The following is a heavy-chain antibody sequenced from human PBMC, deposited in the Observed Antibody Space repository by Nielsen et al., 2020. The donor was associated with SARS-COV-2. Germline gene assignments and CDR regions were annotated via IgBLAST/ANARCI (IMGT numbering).Heavy chain of an antibody. D-gene: IGHD6-19*01. V-gene: IGHV3-11*04. CDR2: ITNTGAE. J-gene: IGHJ5*02. CDR1: GFTFSDHY. Sequence: GGSLRLSCAASGFTFSDHYMTWIRQTPGKRLEWISYITNTGAEYYADSVKGRFTISRDNAQSSLYLLMNNLRAEDTAVYYCARGDSGWLVLGGYWFDPWGQGTLVTVSS. CDR3: ARGDSGWLVLGGYWFDP.